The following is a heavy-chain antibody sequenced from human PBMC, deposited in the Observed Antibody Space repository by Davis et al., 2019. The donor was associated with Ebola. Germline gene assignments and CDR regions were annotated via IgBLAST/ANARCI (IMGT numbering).Heavy chain of an antibody. D-gene: IGHD5-12*01. CDR3: AKAAPGPGYDDAFDI. CDR1: GGNFISYA. V-gene: IGHV1-69*13. Sequence: SVKVSCKASGGNFISYAISWVRQAPGQGPEWMGGIIPIFGTANYAQKFQGRVTITADESTSTAYMELSSLRSEDTAVYYCAKAAPGPGYDDAFDIWGQGTMVTVSS. CDR2: IIPIFGTA. J-gene: IGHJ3*02.